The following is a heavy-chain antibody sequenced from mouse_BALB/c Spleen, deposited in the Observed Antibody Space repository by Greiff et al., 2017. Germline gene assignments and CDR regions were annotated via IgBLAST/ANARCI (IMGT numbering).Heavy chain of an antibody. D-gene: IGHD2-2*01. CDR2: IYPGSGNT. J-gene: IGHJ3*01. CDR1: GYTFTDYY. V-gene: IGHV1-77*01. CDR3: AYGYDEG. Sequence: VKLQESGAELARPGASVKLSCKASGYTFTDYYINWVKQRTGQGLEWIGEIYPGSGNTYYNEKFKGKATLTADKSSSTAYMQLSSLTSEDSAVYFCAYGYDEGWGQGTLVTVSA.